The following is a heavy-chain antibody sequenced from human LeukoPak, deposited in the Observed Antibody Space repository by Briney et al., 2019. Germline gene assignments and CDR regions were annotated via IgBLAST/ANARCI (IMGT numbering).Heavy chain of an antibody. CDR3: ARDRAAAGYNY. J-gene: IGHJ4*02. CDR2: ISSSGSTI. Sequence: GGSLRLSCAASGFTFSSYEMNWVRQAPGKGLEWVSYISSSGSTIYYADSVKGRFTISRDNAKNSLYLQMNSLRAEDTAVYYCARDRAAAGYNYWGQGTLVTVSS. CDR1: GFTFSSYE. D-gene: IGHD6-13*01. V-gene: IGHV3-48*03.